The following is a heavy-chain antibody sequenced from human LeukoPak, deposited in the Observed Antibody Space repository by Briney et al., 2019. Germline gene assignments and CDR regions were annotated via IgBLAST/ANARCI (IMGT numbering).Heavy chain of an antibody. D-gene: IGHD3-10*01. CDR1: GFTFSNYA. CDR3: AKDFGDGYFDY. J-gene: IGHJ4*02. Sequence: PGGSLRLSCAAAGFTFSNYAMTWVRQAPEQGLEWVSATSGSGGNTYYADSVKGRFTISRDNSKNTLYLQMNSLRAEDTAVYYCAKDFGDGYFDYWGQGTLVTVSS. CDR2: TSGSGGNT. V-gene: IGHV3-23*01.